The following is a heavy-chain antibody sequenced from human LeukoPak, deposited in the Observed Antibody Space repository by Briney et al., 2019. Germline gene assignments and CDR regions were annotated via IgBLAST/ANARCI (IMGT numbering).Heavy chain of an antibody. CDR3: ANRCVVVRVFLVGFHKEAYYFDC. CDR1: GFTFNSFF. D-gene: IGHD3-10*01. V-gene: IGHV3-7*03. CDR2: ISQDGSET. Sequence: GGSLRLSCAASGFTFNSFFLNWVRLTLGRELEWVACISQDGSETFYMYSVKGRFTISRDNSKNTLFLQMDRLRAEDTAVYFCANRCVVVRVFLVGFHKEAYYFDCWGQGAQVTVSS. J-gene: IGHJ4*02.